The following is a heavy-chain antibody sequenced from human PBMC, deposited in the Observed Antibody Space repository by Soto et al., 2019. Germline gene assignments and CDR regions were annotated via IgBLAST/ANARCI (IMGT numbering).Heavy chain of an antibody. CDR2: IYPGDSDT. J-gene: IGHJ4*02. CDR3: ARHVVRFLHPGSDFDY. CDR1: GYSFTSYW. D-gene: IGHD3-3*01. Sequence: GESLKISCQGSGYSFTSYWIGWVRQMPGKGLEWMGLIYPGDSDTRYSPPFQGQVTISADKSISTAYLQWSSLKASDTAMYYCARHVVRFLHPGSDFDYWGQGPLVTVSS. V-gene: IGHV5-51*01.